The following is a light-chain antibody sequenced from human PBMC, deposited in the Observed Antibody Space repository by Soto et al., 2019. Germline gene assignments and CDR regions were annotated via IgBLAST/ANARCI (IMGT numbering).Light chain of an antibody. CDR2: KAS. CDR1: QSINGW. CDR3: HQYHNFPRT. J-gene: IGKJ1*01. Sequence: DIHMTQSPSTLSASVGDRVTITCRASQSINGWLAWYQQKPGQAPNLLIYKASTIESGVPSRFSGSRSGTDFTLTVSSLQPDDFATYYCHQYHNFPRTFGQGTKVDIK. V-gene: IGKV1-5*03.